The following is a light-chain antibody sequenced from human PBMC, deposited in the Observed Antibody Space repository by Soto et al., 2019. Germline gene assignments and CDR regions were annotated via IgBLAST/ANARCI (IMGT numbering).Light chain of an antibody. V-gene: IGLV1-40*01. Sequence: QSVLTQPPSVSGAPGQRVTISCTGSSSNIGAGYDVHWYQQLPGTAPKLFIYGNSNRPSGVPDRFSGSKSGTSASLAITGLQAEDEADYYCQSYDSSLSLVVFGGGTKLTVL. J-gene: IGLJ2*01. CDR1: SSNIGAGYD. CDR3: QSYDSSLSLVV. CDR2: GNS.